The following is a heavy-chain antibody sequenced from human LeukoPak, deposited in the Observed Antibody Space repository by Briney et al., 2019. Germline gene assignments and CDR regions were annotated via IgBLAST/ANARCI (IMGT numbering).Heavy chain of an antibody. Sequence: SETLSLTCAVYGGSFSGYYWSWIRQPPGKELEWIGETDHSGSTNYNPSLKSRVTISVDTSKNQFSLKLSSVTAADTSVYYFARGPLMVGKAYYYYYYMDVWGKGTTVTVSS. CDR1: GGSFSGYY. CDR2: TDHSGST. CDR3: ARGPLMVGKAYYYYYYMDV. D-gene: IGHD2-8*01. V-gene: IGHV4-34*01. J-gene: IGHJ6*03.